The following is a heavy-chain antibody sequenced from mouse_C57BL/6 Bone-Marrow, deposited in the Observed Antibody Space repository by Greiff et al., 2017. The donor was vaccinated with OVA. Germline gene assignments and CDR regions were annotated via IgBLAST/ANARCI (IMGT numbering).Heavy chain of an antibody. CDR3: AGSYYYGSGYSWVAY. CDR1: GFSLTSYA. V-gene: IGHV2-9-1*01. D-gene: IGHD1-1*01. CDR2: LWTGGGT. Sequence: QVQLKESGPGLVAPSQSLFITCTVSGFSLTSYAISWVRQPPGKGLEWLGVLWTGGGTNYNSALKSRLSISKDNSKSQVFLKMNSLQTDDTARYYCAGSYYYGSGYSWVAYWGRGTLVTVSA. J-gene: IGHJ3*01.